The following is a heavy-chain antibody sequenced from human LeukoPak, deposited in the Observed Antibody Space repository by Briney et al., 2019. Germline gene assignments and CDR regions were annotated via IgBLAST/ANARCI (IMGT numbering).Heavy chain of an antibody. CDR3: ARRSSSWSGFDY. CDR2: IYYSGST. D-gene: IGHD6-13*01. V-gene: IGHV4-59*08. CDR1: GGSISSYY. J-gene: IGHJ4*02. Sequence: SETLSLTCTVSGGSISSYYWSWIRQPPGKGLEWIGYIYYSGSTNYNPPLKSRVTISVDTSKNQFSLKLSSVTAADTAVYYCARRSSSWSGFDYWGQGTLVTVSS.